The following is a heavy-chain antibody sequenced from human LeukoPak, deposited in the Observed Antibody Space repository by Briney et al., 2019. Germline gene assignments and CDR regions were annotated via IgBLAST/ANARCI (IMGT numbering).Heavy chain of an antibody. D-gene: IGHD2-2*01. CDR2: IRYDGSNK. CDR3: ANLPVPAAISDY. J-gene: IGHJ4*02. V-gene: IGHV3-30*02. Sequence: GGSLRLSCAASGFTFSSYGMHWVRQAPGKGLEWVAFIRYDGSNKYCADSVKGRFTISRDNSKNTLYLQMNSLRPEDTAVYYCANLPVPAAISDYWGQGTRVTVSS. CDR1: GFTFSSYG.